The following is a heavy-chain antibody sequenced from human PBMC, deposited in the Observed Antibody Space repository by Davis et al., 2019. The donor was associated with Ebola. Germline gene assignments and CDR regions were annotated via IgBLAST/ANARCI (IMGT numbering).Heavy chain of an antibody. CDR2: IKQDGSGK. CDR1: GFTFSSYS. CDR3: AKGAAPDGFYYYGMDV. V-gene: IGHV3-7*03. Sequence: GGSLRLSCAASGFTFSSYSMNWVRQSPGKGLEWVANIKQDGSGKDYVDSVKGRFTIARDNAKKLLYLEMNSLRAEDTAVYYCAKGAAPDGFYYYGMDVWGQGTLVTVSS. J-gene: IGHJ6*02. D-gene: IGHD1-26*01.